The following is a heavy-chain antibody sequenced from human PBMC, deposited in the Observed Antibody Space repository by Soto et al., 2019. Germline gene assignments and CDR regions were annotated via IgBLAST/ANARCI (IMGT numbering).Heavy chain of an antibody. CDR1: GFTFSSYA. CDR3: AKGGSSHDYYYYGMDV. D-gene: IGHD6-6*01. CDR2: ISGSGGST. Sequence: EVQLLESGGGLVQPRGSLRLSCADSGFTFSSYAMNWVRQAPGKGLEWVSGISGSGGSTYYADSVKGRFAISRDNSKNMLYLQMNSLRAEDTAVYYCAKGGSSHDYYYYGMDVWGQGTTVTVSS. J-gene: IGHJ6*02. V-gene: IGHV3-23*01.